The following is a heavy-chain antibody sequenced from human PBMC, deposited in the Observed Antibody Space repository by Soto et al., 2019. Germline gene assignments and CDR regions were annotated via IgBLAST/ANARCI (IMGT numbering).Heavy chain of an antibody. J-gene: IGHJ6*02. Sequence: GGSLRLSCASSGFTFSNYCMQWVREGPGKGLGWVSRINGSGRERRYAGSVRGRFTISRYKTKNTLYREMRNLRAADTAVYYCARDSHGLDVWGQGTTVTVSS. CDR2: INGSGRER. V-gene: IGHV3-74*01. CDR3: ARDSHGLDV. CDR1: GFTFSNYC.